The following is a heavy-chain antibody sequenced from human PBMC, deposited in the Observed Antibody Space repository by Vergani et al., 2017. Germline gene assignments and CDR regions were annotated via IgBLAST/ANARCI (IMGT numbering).Heavy chain of an antibody. D-gene: IGHD6-19*01. CDR1: GGSISSGSYY. Sequence: QVQLQESGPGLVKPSQTLSLTCTVSGGSISSGSYYWSWIRQPAGKGLEWIGRIYTSGSTNYNPSLKSRVTISVDTSKNQFSLKLSSVTAADTAVYYCARDGPVAVAGFYFDSWGQGTLVTVSS. J-gene: IGHJ4*02. CDR2: IYTSGST. V-gene: IGHV4-61*02. CDR3: ARDGPVAVAGFYFDS.